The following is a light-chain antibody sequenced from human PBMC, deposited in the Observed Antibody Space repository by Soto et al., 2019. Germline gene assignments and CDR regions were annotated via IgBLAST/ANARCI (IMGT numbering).Light chain of an antibody. CDR3: MQPLHTWK. V-gene: IGKV2-28*01. CDR2: LGS. J-gene: IGKJ1*01. Sequence: DIVMTQSPLSLPVTPGEPASISCRSSQSLLHSNGYNYLDWYLQKPGQSPQLLIYLGSNRASGVPDRFSGSGSGTDFTLKISRVEAEDVGVYYCMQPLHTWKLGQRTKV. CDR1: QSLLHSNGYNY.